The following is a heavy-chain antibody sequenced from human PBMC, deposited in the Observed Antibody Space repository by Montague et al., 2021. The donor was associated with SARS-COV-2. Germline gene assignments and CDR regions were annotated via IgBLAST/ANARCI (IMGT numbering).Heavy chain of an antibody. V-gene: IGHV4-4*02. CDR1: GASISSDNW. Sequence: SETLSLTCAVSGASISSDNWWNWVRQSPGKGLEWIGEICQAVGTNYNPSLKSRVTIAVDNFSNQVSLKMTSVTVADTAIYYCARVVRGCSGHSCYFDPWGQGTLVTVSS. CDR2: ICQAVGT. J-gene: IGHJ5*02. D-gene: IGHD2-2*01. CDR3: ARVVRGCSGHSCYFDP.